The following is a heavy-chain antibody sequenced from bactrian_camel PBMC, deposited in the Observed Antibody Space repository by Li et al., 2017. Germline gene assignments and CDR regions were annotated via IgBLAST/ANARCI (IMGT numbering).Heavy chain of an antibody. Sequence: QLVESGGDSVQAGGSLRLSCAVAGFASSGYCMGWFRQAPGKEREGVAALGISDGATYYADSVKGRFTISRDNAKNTVYLQLNSLKTEDTAVYYCVRGDCFIGSRCRLERNYWGQGTQVTVS. CDR1: GFASSGYC. CDR3: VRGDCFIGSRCRLERNY. V-gene: IGHV3S25*01. CDR2: LGISDGAT. D-gene: IGHD1*01. J-gene: IGHJ4*01.